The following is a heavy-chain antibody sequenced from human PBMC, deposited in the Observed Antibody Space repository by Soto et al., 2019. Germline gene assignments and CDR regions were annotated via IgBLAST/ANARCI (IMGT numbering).Heavy chain of an antibody. Sequence: SVKVSCKASGGTFSSYAISWVRQAPGQGLEWMGGIIPIFGTADYAQKFQGRVTITADESTSTAYMELSSLRSEDTAVYYCASHYDSSGYYYRGLDYWGQGTLVTVSS. CDR2: IIPIFGTA. CDR3: ASHYDSSGYYYRGLDY. CDR1: GGTFSSYA. J-gene: IGHJ4*02. D-gene: IGHD3-22*01. V-gene: IGHV1-69*13.